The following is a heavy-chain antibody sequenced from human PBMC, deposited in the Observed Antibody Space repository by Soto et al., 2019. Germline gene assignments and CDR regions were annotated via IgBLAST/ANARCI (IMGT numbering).Heavy chain of an antibody. CDR2: TTNNPNSYTT. CDR3: ARDTRTSSDL. Sequence: GGSLRLSCTVSGFRFRGHYMDWVRQVPGKGLEWISRTTNNPNSYTTAYAASVKGRFTVSIDDLKASLYLQMGSLKTEDTAVYYCARDTRTSSDLWGQGTLVTLSS. V-gene: IGHV3-72*01. J-gene: IGHJ5*02. CDR1: GFRFRGHY. D-gene: IGHD3-16*01.